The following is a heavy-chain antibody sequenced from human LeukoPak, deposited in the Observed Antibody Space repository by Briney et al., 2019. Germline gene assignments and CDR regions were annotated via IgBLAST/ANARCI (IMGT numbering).Heavy chain of an antibody. Sequence: GGSLRLSCAASGFTFSSYWMSWVRQAPGKGLEWVANIKQDGSEKYYVDSVEGRFTISRDNAKNSLYLQMNSLRAEDTAVYYCARGPGGYSYNYYYYYGMDVWGQGTTVTVSS. CDR3: ARGPGGYSYNYYYYYGMDV. D-gene: IGHD5-18*01. CDR1: GFTFSSYW. J-gene: IGHJ6*02. CDR2: IKQDGSEK. V-gene: IGHV3-7*01.